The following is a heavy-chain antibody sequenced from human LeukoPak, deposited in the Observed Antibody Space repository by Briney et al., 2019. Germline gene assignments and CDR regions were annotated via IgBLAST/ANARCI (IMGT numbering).Heavy chain of an antibody. Sequence: PSETLSLTCTVSGVSISSGGYYWRWIRQHPGKGLEWIVYIYYSGRHYYNPSLKRRVTISVDTSKNQSSLKLSSVTAAETAVYYCARGRGTVEDIVVVVADHFDYWGQGTLVTVSS. CDR1: GVSISSGGYY. D-gene: IGHD2-15*01. CDR3: ARGRGTVEDIVVVVADHFDY. J-gene: IGHJ4*02. V-gene: IGHV4-31*03. CDR2: IYYSGRH.